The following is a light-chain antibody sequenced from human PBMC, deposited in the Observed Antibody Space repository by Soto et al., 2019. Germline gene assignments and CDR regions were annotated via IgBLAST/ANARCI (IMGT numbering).Light chain of an antibody. CDR3: QQYGRSPWT. Sequence: EIVLTQSPGTLSLSPGDRATLSCRASQSISSSYLAWYQQKPGQAPRLLIYGASSGTAGIPDRFSGSGSGTDFNLTVSRLEPEDFAVYYCQQYGRSPWTFGQGNKVEVK. CDR1: QSISSSY. J-gene: IGKJ1*01. CDR2: GAS. V-gene: IGKV3-20*01.